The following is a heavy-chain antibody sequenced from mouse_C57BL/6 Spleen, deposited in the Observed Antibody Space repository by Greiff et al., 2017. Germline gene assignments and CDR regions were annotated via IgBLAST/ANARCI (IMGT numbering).Heavy chain of an antibody. D-gene: IGHD3-3*01. J-gene: IGHJ3*01. CDR2: IYPGDGDT. CDR1: GYAFSSSW. CDR3: ARSGAGTWFAY. Sequence: QVQLQQSGPELVKPGASVKISCKASGYAFSSSWMNWVKQRPGKGLEWIGRIYPGDGDTNYKGKFKGKATLTADKSSSTAYMQLSSLTSEGSAVYFCARSGAGTWFAYWGQGTLVTVSA. V-gene: IGHV1-82*01.